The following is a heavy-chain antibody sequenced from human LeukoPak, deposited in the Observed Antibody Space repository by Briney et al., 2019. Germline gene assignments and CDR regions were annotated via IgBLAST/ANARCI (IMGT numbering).Heavy chain of an antibody. CDR2: ISGSGGST. V-gene: IGHV3-23*01. Sequence: PGGSLRLSCAASGFTFSSYAMSWVRQAPGKGLEWVSAISGSGGSTYYADSVKGRFTISRDNSKNTLYLQMNSLRAEDTAVYYCARTAESKWFGESEGSYPDYWGQGTLVTVSS. J-gene: IGHJ4*02. CDR3: ARTAESKWFGESEGSYPDY. D-gene: IGHD3-10*01. CDR1: GFTFSSYA.